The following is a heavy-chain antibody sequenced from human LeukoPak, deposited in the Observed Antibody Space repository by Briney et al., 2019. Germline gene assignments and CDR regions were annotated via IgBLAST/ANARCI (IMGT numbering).Heavy chain of an antibody. Sequence: TGGSLRLSCAASGFTFSTYDMSWVRQAPGKGLEWVACIGGSGGAIYYRDSVKGRFTISRDNSKSTLYLQMNSLRADYTAVYFCAKWMSRVQAFDIWGQGTMVTVSS. V-gene: IGHV3-23*01. CDR2: IGGSGGAI. J-gene: IGHJ3*02. CDR3: AKWMSRVQAFDI. CDR1: GFTFSTYD. D-gene: IGHD5-12*01.